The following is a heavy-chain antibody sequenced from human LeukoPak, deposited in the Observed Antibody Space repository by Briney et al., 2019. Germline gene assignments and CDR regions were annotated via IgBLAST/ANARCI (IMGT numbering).Heavy chain of an antibody. CDR2: IYYSGST. D-gene: IGHD1-26*01. Sequence: SETLSLTCTVSGGSISSHYWSWIRQPPGKGLEWIGYIYYSGSTNYNPSLKSRVTISVDTSKNQFSLKLSSVTAADTAVYYCARDHGVGATIDYWGQGTLVTVSS. CDR3: ARDHGVGATIDY. J-gene: IGHJ4*02. CDR1: GGSISSHY. V-gene: IGHV4-59*11.